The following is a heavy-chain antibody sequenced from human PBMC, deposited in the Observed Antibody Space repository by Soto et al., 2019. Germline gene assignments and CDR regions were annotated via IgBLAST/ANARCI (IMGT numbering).Heavy chain of an antibody. CDR3: ARGRSSYSSSWVFGNWFDP. CDR2: INHSGST. V-gene: IGHV4-34*01. Sequence: SETLCLTCAVYGGSFSGYYWSWIRQPPGKGLEWIGEINHSGSTNYNPSLKSRVTISVDTSKNQFSLKLSSVTAADTAVYYCARGRSSYSSSWVFGNWFDPWGQGTLVTVSS. J-gene: IGHJ5*02. CDR1: GGSFSGYY. D-gene: IGHD6-6*01.